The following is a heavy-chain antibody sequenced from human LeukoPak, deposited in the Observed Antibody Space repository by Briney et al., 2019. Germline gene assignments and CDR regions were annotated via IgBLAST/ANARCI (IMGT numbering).Heavy chain of an antibody. V-gene: IGHV1-18*01. J-gene: IGHJ5*02. CDR3: ARDSGGFDP. CDR2: ISGYNGTT. Sequence: APVKVSCKASGYSFTTYGISWVRQAPGQGLEWMGWISGYNGTTNYAQKLQGRVTMTTDTSTSTAYMELRSLRSDDTAVYYCARDSGGFDPWGQGTLVTVSS. D-gene: IGHD7-27*01. CDR1: GYSFTTYG.